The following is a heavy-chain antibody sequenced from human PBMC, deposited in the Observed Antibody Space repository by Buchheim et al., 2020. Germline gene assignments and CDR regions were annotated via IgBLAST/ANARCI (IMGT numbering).Heavy chain of an antibody. J-gene: IGHJ6*03. CDR3: ARTYLRVIVGANTPYYYYYMDV. CDR1: GYTFTSYA. Sequence: QVQLVQSGSELKKPGASVKVSCKASGYTFTSYAMNWVRQAPGQGLEWMGWINTNTGNPTYAQGFTGRFVFSLDTSVSTAYLQISRLKAEETAVYYCARTYLRVIVGANTPYYYYYMDVWGKGTT. CDR2: INTNTGNP. V-gene: IGHV7-4-1*02. D-gene: IGHD1-26*01.